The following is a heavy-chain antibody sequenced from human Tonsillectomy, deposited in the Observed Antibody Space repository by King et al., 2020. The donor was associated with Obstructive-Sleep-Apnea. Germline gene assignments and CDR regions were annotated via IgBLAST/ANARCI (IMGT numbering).Heavy chain of an antibody. V-gene: IGHV3-11*06. CDR3: ARGHCGGDCYSDYYYYYGMDV. J-gene: IGHJ6*02. CDR2: ISSSSSYT. D-gene: IGHD2-21*02. Sequence: VQLVESGGGLVKPGGSLRLSCAASGFTFSDYYMSWIRQAPGKGLEWVSYISSSSSYTNYADSVKGRFTISRDNAKNSLYLQMNSLGAEDTAVYYCARGHCGGDCYSDYYYYYGMDVWGQGTTVTVSS. CDR1: GFTFSDYY.